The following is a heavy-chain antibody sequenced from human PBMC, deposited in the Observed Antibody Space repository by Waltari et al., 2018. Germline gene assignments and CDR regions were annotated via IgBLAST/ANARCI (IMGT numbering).Heavy chain of an antibody. V-gene: IGHV4-4*02. D-gene: IGHD3-16*01. CDR2: TFHTGSS. CDR1: GDSVNSDSW. Sequence: QVQLQGSGPRLVKPSETLFLTCAMPGDSVNSDSWWTWVRQRPGETLEWIAETFHTGSSHYNPSLQSRVTILLDKSKNQFSLEMKYVTAADTAVYYCARGGEYVWKVWGQGALVIVSS. CDR3: ARGGEYVWKV. J-gene: IGHJ4*02.